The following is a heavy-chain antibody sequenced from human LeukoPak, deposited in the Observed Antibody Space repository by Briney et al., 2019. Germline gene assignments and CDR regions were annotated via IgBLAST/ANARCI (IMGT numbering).Heavy chain of an antibody. D-gene: IGHD3-10*02. CDR2: ISSSGSTI. CDR1: GFTFRNAW. CDR3: AELGITMIGGV. V-gene: IGHV3-48*04. Sequence: GGSLRLSCTVSGFTFRNAWMNWVRQAPGKGLEWVSYISSSGSTIYYADSVKGRFTISRDNAKNSLYLQMNSLRAEDTAVYYCAELGITMIGGVWGKGTTVTISS. J-gene: IGHJ6*04.